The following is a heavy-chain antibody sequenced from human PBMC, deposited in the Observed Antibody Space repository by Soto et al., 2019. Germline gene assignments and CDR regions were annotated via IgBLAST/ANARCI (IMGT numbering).Heavy chain of an antibody. V-gene: IGHV4-30-4*01. CDR2: IYYSGST. J-gene: IGHJ4*02. D-gene: IGHD4-4*01. Sequence: SETLSLTWTVSGGSISSGDYYWSWIRQPPGKGLEWIGYIYYSGSTYYNPSLKSRVTISVDTSKNQFSLKLSSVTAADTAVYYCARGDYSLGYFDYWGQGTLVTVSS. CDR3: ARGDYSLGYFDY. CDR1: GGSISSGDYY.